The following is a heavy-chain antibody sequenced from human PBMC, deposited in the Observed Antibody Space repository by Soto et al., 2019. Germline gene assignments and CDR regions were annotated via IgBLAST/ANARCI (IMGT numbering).Heavy chain of an antibody. CDR2: IYYSGST. D-gene: IGHD6-13*01. V-gene: IGHV4-31*03. J-gene: IGHJ3*02. Sequence: SETLSLTCTVSGYSISSGGYYWSWIRQHPGKGLEWIGYIYYSGSTYYNPSLKSRVTISVDTSKNQFSLKLSSVTAADTAVYYCARDRYSSSWSGDAFDIWGQGTMVTVSS. CDR1: GYSISSGGYY. CDR3: ARDRYSSSWSGDAFDI.